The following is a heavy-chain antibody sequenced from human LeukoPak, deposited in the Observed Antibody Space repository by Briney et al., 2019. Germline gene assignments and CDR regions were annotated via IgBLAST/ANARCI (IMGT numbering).Heavy chain of an antibody. D-gene: IGHD2-2*01. V-gene: IGHV3-48*04. CDR3: ARSGYCTSTSCLNGRGAFDI. CDR1: GFTFSKYS. Sequence: QSGGSLRLSCAASGFTFSKYSMNWVRQAPGKGLEWVSYISSSSSPIYYADSVKGRFTISRDNAKNSLYLQMNSLRAEDSAVYYCARSGYCTSTSCLNGRGAFDIWGQGTVVTVSS. J-gene: IGHJ3*02. CDR2: ISSSSSPI.